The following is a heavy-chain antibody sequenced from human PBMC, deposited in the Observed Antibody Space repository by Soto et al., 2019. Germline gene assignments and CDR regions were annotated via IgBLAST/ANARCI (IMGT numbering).Heavy chain of an antibody. CDR3: ARDQGGGGGSSPYYYGMDV. J-gene: IGHJ6*02. CDR2: INPSGGST. V-gene: IGHV1-46*01. Sequence: AASVKVSCKASGYTFTSYYMHWVRQAPGQGLEWMGIINPSGGSTSYAQKFQGRVTMTRDTSTSTVYMELSSLRSEDTAVYYCARDQGGGGGSSPYYYGMDVWGQGTTVTVSS. CDR1: GYTFTSYY. D-gene: IGHD2-15*01.